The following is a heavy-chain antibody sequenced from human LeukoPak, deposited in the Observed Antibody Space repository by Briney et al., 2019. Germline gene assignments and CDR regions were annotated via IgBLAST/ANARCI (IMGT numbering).Heavy chain of an antibody. CDR1: GFTFRSYS. V-gene: IGHV3-21*01. CDR3: ARFSRSSNWGF. J-gene: IGHJ4*02. D-gene: IGHD7-27*01. Sequence: PGGSLRLSCAASGFTFRSYSMNWVRQAPGKGLEWVSSISSSSSYKYYADSVKGRFTISRDNAKNSLYLQMNSLRAEDTAVYYCARFSRSSNWGFWGQGTLVTVSS. CDR2: ISSSSSYK.